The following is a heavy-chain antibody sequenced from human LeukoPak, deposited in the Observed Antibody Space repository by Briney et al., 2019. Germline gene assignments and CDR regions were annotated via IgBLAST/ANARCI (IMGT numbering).Heavy chain of an antibody. CDR1: GGTFSSYA. CDR3: ARVGYGSGRQYGFYP. CDR2: IIPIFGTA. J-gene: IGHJ5*02. D-gene: IGHD3-10*01. Sequence: GSSVKVCCEASGGTFSSYAISWVGQAPGQGLEWMGGIIPIFGTANFAQKFQGRVTITADKSTSTAYMELSSLRSEDTAVYYCARVGYGSGRQYGFYPWGQGTLVTVSS. V-gene: IGHV1-69*06.